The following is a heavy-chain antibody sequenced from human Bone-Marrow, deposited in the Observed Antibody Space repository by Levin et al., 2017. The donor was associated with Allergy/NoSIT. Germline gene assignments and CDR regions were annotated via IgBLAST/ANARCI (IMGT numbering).Heavy chain of an antibody. CDR3: ARPRSTGATRGLDY. D-gene: IGHD5-12*01. J-gene: IGHJ4*02. Sequence: SVKVSCKASGGTFSRFAISWVRQAPGQGLEWMGRIIPIIGLPDYAQRFQDRITITADRSASTASLEMRSLRSEDTAVYYCARPRSTGATRGLDYWGQGSLITVSS. CDR2: IIPIIGLP. V-gene: IGHV1-69*04. CDR1: GGTFSRFA.